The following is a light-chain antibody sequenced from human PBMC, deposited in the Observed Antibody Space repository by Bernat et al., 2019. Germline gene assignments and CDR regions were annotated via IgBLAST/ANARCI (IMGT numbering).Light chain of an antibody. CDR1: QVIGNY. CDR2: AAS. Sequence: DIPLTQSPSFLSASVGDTVTITCRTSQVIGNYLAWYQQNLGKAPKLLIYAASNLQTGVPSRFSGRGSGTEFTLTISSLKPEDFATYYCQQFIAYPIFGPGTKV. V-gene: IGKV1-9*01. J-gene: IGKJ3*01. CDR3: QQFIAYPI.